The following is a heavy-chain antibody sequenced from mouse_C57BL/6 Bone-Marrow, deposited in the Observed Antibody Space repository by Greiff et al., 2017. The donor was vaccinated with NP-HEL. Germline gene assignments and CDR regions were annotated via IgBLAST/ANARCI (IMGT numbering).Heavy chain of an antibody. D-gene: IGHD2-4*01. J-gene: IGHJ1*03. CDR1: GFTFSNYW. V-gene: IGHV6-3*01. CDR3: TGLRRGVYWYCDV. Sequence: EVHLVESGGGLVQPGGSMKLSCVASGFTFSNYWMNWVRQSPEKGLEWVAQIRLKSDNYATHYAESVKGRFTISRDDSKSSVYLQMNNLRAEDTGIYYCTGLRRGVYWYCDVWGTGTTVTVSS. CDR2: IRLKSDNYAT.